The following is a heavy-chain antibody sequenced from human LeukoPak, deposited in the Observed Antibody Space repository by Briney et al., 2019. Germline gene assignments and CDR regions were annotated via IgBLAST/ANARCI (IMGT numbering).Heavy chain of an antibody. Sequence: ASVKVSCKASGYTFTNYYMHWVRQAPGQGLEWLGLITPSGGSTWYAQKFQGRVTMTRDMSTSTDYMELSSLRSEDTAVYYCARDNSVGDVAWWFDPWGQGTLVTVSS. D-gene: IGHD1-26*01. J-gene: IGHJ5*02. CDR3: ARDNSVGDVAWWFDP. V-gene: IGHV1-46*01. CDR2: ITPSGGST. CDR1: GYTFTNYY.